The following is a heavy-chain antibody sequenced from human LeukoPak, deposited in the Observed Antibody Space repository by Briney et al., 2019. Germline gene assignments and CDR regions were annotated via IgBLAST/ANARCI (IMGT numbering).Heavy chain of an antibody. CDR1: GYTFTSYY. J-gene: IGHJ5*02. CDR3: ARDHGYYGSGSYYNRNWFDP. Sequence: GASVKVSCKASGYTFTSYYMHWVRQAPGQGLEWMGIINPSGGSTSYAQKFQGRVTMTRDMSTSTVYMELSSLRSEDTAVYYCARDHGYYGSGSYYNRNWFDPWGQGTLVTVSS. CDR2: INPSGGST. V-gene: IGHV1-46*01. D-gene: IGHD3-10*01.